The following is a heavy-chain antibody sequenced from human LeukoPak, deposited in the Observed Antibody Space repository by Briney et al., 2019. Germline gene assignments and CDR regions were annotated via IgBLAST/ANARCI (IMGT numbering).Heavy chain of an antibody. D-gene: IGHD5-18*01. CDR2: IYYSGST. CDR3: ARDGDVDTAMVTWLF. Sequence: SETLSLTCTVSGGSISSGGYYWSWIRQHPGKGLEWIGYIYYSGSTYYNPSLKSRVTKSVDTSKNQFSLKLSSVTAADTAVYYCARDGDVDTAMVTWLFWGQGTLVTVSS. J-gene: IGHJ1*01. CDR1: GGSISSGGYY. V-gene: IGHV4-31*03.